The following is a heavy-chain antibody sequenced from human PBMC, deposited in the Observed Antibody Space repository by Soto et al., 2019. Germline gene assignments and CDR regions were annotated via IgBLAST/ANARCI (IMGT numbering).Heavy chain of an antibody. J-gene: IGHJ4*02. D-gene: IGHD1-26*01. CDR2: IKSKTDGGTT. CDR1: GITFTNAW. V-gene: IGHV3-15*01. Sequence: GGSLRLSCAASGITFTNAWMSWVRQAPGKGLEWVGRIKSKTDGGTTDYAAPVKGRFTISRDDSKNMLFLQMNSLKTEDTALYYCTTDPGNWPDYWGQGTLVTVSS. CDR3: TTDPGNWPDY.